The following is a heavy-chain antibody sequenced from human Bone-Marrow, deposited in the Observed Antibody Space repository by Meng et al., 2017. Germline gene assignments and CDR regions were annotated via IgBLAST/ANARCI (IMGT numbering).Heavy chain of an antibody. Sequence: ASEKVSCKASGYTFTSYGIRWVRQAPGQGLEWMGRINANGGSTSYAQKLQGRVTMTTDTSTSTAYMELRSLRSDDTAVYYCANYPDYCGAGANQGFYYYGMDVWGQGTTVTVSS. D-gene: IGHD3-10*01. CDR2: INANGGST. J-gene: IGHJ6*02. V-gene: IGHV1-18*04. CDR1: GYTFTSYG. CDR3: ANYPDYCGAGANQGFYYYGMDV.